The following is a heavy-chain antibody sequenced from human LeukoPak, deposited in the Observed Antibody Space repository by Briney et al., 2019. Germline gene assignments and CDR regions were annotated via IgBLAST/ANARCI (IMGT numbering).Heavy chain of an antibody. J-gene: IGHJ4*02. V-gene: IGHV3-30*04. Sequence: PGRSLRLSCAAPGFTFSNHAMHWVRQAPGKGLEWVAVISYDGSNEYYADSVKGRFTISRDNSKNTLYLQMNSLRGEDTAVYYCAIVGRYSYGSNFDYWGQGTLVTVSS. D-gene: IGHD5-18*01. CDR3: AIVGRYSYGSNFDY. CDR2: ISYDGSNE. CDR1: GFTFSNHA.